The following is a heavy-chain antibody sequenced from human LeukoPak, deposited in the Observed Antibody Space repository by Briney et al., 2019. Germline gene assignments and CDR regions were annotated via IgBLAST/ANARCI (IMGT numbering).Heavy chain of an antibody. D-gene: IGHD2-2*01. CDR2: IIPILGIA. CDR1: GGTFSSYA. Sequence: ASVKVSCKASGGTFSSYAISWVRQAPGQGLEWMGRIIPILGIANYAQKFQGRVTITADKSTSTAYMELSSLRSEDTAMYYCATDLDQPVVPAALPAFDIWGQGTMITVSS. J-gene: IGHJ3*02. V-gene: IGHV1-69*04. CDR3: ATDLDQPVVPAALPAFDI.